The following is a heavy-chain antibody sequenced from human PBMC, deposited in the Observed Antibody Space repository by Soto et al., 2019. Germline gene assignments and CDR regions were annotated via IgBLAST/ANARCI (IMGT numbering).Heavy chain of an antibody. J-gene: IGHJ6*02. V-gene: IGHV3-30*18. CDR1: GFTFSSYG. D-gene: IGHD3-10*01. Sequence: QVQLVESGGGVVQPGRSLRLSCAASGFTFSSYGMHWVRQAPGKGLEWVAVISYDGSNKYYADSVKGRFTISRDNSKKTLYQQMNSLRAEGTGVYCWAKEGGYYGSGGCSVGETYYGMDVWGQGTTVTFSS. CDR3: AKEGGYYGSGGCSVGETYYGMDV. CDR2: ISYDGSNK.